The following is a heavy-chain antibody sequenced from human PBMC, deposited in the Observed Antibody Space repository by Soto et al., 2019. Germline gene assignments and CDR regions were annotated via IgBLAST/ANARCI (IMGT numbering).Heavy chain of an antibody. V-gene: IGHV4-30-4*01. D-gene: IGHD6-13*01. Sequence: QVQLQESGPGLVKPSQTLSLTCTVSGGSISSGDYYWSWIRQPPGKGLEWIGSIYYSGSTYYNPSRKSRVTISVDTSKNQFSLKLNSVTTADTAVYYCASRHSSPYFDYWGQGTLVTVSS. CDR1: GGSISSGDYY. J-gene: IGHJ4*02. CDR2: IYYSGST. CDR3: ASRHSSPYFDY.